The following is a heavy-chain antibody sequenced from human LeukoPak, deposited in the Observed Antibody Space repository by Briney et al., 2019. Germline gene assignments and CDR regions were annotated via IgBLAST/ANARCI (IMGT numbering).Heavy chain of an antibody. CDR2: IYYSGST. V-gene: IGHV4-31*03. Sequence: SLTLSLTCTVSVGSISSGCYYWSWIRQHPGKGLEWIGYIYYSGSTYYNPSLKSRVTISVDTSKNQFSLKLSSVTAADTAVYYCARVGFGESLFDYWGQGTLVTVSS. D-gene: IGHD3-10*01. CDR1: VGSISSGCYY. J-gene: IGHJ4*02. CDR3: ARVGFGESLFDY.